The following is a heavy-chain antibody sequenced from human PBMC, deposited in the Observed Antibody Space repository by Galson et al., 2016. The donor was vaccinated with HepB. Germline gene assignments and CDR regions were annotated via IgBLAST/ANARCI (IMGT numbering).Heavy chain of an antibody. V-gene: IGHV4-59*01. CDR3: AGDSAAKLDY. CDR1: GGPISGYY. CDR2: IYSSENT. Sequence: SETLSLTCNVSGGPISGYYWAWIRQPPGKGLEWIGHIYSSENTNYSPSLKSRVTISGDTSKNQFSLMLRSLTAADTAIYYCAGDSAAKLDYWGQGILVTVPS. D-gene: IGHD6-25*01. J-gene: IGHJ4*02.